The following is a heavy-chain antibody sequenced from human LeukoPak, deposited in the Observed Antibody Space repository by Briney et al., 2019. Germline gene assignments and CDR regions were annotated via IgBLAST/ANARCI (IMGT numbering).Heavy chain of an antibody. CDR3: ARGRDLWAQNWFDP. CDR1: GGTFSSYA. J-gene: IGHJ5*02. D-gene: IGHD3-3*01. V-gene: IGHV1-69*05. Sequence: ASVKVSCKASGGTFSSYAISWVRQAPGQGLEWMGGIIPIFGTANYAQKLQGRVTMTTDTSTSTAYMELRSLRSEDTAVYYCARGRDLWAQNWFDPWGQGTLVTVSS. CDR2: IIPIFGTA.